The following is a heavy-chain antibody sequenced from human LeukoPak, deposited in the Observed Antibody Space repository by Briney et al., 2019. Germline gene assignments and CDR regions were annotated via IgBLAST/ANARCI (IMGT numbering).Heavy chain of an antibody. CDR2: SSAYNGNT. D-gene: IGHD3-10*01. J-gene: IGHJ4*02. Sequence: ASVKVSCKASDYTFTSYGISWVRQAPGQGLEWMGWSSAYNGNTNYAQKLQGRVTMTTDTSTSTAYMELRSLRSDDTAVYYCARAQYSSVATDYWGQGTLVTVSS. V-gene: IGHV1-18*01. CDR1: DYTFTSYG. CDR3: ARAQYSSVATDY.